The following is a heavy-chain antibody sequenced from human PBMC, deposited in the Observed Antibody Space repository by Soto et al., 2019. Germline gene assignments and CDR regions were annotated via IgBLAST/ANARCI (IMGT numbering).Heavy chain of an antibody. CDR3: ARAPLYYYDSSGYYTPGGDY. CDR1: GYTFTSYG. CDR2: ISAYNGNT. D-gene: IGHD3-22*01. Sequence: QVQLVQSGAEVKKPGASVKVSCKASGYTFTSYGISWVRQAPGQGLEWMGCISAYNGNTNYAQKLQGSVTMTTVTSTSTAYIELRSLRSDDTAVYYCARAPLYYYDSSGYYTPGGDYWGQGTLVTVSS. J-gene: IGHJ4*02. V-gene: IGHV1-18*01.